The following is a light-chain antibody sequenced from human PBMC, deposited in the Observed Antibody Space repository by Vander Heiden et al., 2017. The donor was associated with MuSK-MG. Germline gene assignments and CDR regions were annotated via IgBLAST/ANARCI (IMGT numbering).Light chain of an antibody. CDR3: QSDDSSLSGAYV. Sequence: QSVLPQPPSVSAAPGPRVTISCTGSSYNIGGGHDVHWYQQHTGRAPKLLIFGNKNRPSGGPDRVSGSRSGTSASLAITGLQAEDEADYYCQSDDSSLSGAYVFGTGTKVTVL. J-gene: IGLJ1*01. CDR1: SYNIGGGHD. V-gene: IGLV1-40*01. CDR2: GNK.